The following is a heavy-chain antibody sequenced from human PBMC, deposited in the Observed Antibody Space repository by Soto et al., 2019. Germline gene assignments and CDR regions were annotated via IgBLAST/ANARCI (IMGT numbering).Heavy chain of an antibody. Sequence: EVQLVESGGGLVKPGGSLRLSCAASGFTFSNAWMSWVRQAPGKGLEWVGRIKSKTDGGTTDYAAPVKGRFTISRDDSKNTLDLQMNSLKTEDTAVYYCTTTGYSSSGYYYVQSYWDFDLWGRGPLVNVS. CDR1: GFTFSNAW. CDR2: IKSKTDGGTT. D-gene: IGHD3-22*01. CDR3: TTTGYSSSGYYYVQSYWDFDL. V-gene: IGHV3-15*01. J-gene: IGHJ2*01.